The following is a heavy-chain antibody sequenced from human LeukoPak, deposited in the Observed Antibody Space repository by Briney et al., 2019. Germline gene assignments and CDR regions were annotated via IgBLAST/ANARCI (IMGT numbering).Heavy chain of an antibody. Sequence: HTGGSLRLSCAASGFTFSSYGMSWVRQAPGKGLEWVSGLTGSGGSTYYTDSVKGRFTISRDNSKNTLYLQLNSLGAEDTAVYYCAKWLSYYYGSGSLHNWGQGTLVTVSS. V-gene: IGHV3-23*01. CDR1: GFTFSSYG. CDR3: AKWLSYYYGSGSLHN. J-gene: IGHJ4*02. D-gene: IGHD3-10*01. CDR2: LTGSGGST.